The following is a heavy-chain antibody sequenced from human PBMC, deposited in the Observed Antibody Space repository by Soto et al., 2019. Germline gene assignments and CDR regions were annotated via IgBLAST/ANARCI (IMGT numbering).Heavy chain of an antibody. Sequence: XETLSLPFAVYGGSFSGYDWSWIRQPPGKGLEWIGEINHSGSTNYNPSPKSRVTISLDTSKNQFSLKLSSVTAADTAVYYCARESTIGRSWYLYYFDYWGQGTLVTVSS. CDR3: ARESTIGRSWYLYYFDY. J-gene: IGHJ4*02. D-gene: IGHD6-13*01. V-gene: IGHV4-34*01. CDR1: GGSFSGYD. CDR2: INHSGST.